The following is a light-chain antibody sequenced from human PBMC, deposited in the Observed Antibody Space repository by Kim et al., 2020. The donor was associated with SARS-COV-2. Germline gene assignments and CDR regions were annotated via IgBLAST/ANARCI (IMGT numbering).Light chain of an antibody. CDR2: DVS. CDR1: SSDFGGYNY. Sequence: GQSVTISCTGTSSDFGGYNYVSWYQQHPGKAPKLMIYDVSKRPSGVPDRFSGSKSGNTASLTISGLQAEDEADYYCCSYAGSYTWVFGGGTKLTVL. CDR3: CSYAGSYTWV. V-gene: IGLV2-11*01. J-gene: IGLJ3*02.